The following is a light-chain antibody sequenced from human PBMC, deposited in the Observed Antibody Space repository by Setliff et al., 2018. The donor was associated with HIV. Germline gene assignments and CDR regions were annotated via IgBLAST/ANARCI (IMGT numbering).Light chain of an antibody. CDR1: STDVGGYDH. CDR3: SSYGGSNNLL. CDR2: EVS. V-gene: IGLV2-8*01. Sequence: QSALTQPPSASGSPGQSVTISCAGASTDVGGYDHVSWYQQYPGKPPKVVIFEVSKRPSGVPDRFSGSKSGNTASLIVSGLQPEDEADYYCSSYGGSNNLLFGGGTKVTVL. J-gene: IGLJ2*01.